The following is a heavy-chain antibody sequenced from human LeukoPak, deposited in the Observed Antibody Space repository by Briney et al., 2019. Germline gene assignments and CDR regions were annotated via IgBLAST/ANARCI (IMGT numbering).Heavy chain of an antibody. CDR3: AKGGGEDFDH. CDR1: GFTFSGYA. J-gene: IGHJ4*02. Sequence: GGSLRLSCAASGFTFSGYAMSWVRQAPGKGLEWVSSISTTGGNAYYAESVKGRFTISRDNSKNTVFLQMSSLRAEDTALYYCAKGGGEDFDHWGQGALVTVSS. V-gene: IGHV3-23*01. CDR2: ISTTGGNA. D-gene: IGHD3-10*01.